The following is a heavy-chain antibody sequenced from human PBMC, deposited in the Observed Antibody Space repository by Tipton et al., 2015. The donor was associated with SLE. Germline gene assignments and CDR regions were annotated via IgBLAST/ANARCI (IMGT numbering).Heavy chain of an antibody. V-gene: IGHV4-61*02. J-gene: IGHJ3*02. CDR2: VYSSGTT. D-gene: IGHD6-13*01. CDR1: GASISSGSYY. Sequence: TLSLTCTVSGASISSGSYYWNWIRQPAGKGLGWIGRVYSSGTTNYNSSLKSRVTISVDTSKSQFSLKLSSVTAADTAAYYCARDGGSSWSLDAFDTWGQGTMVTVSS. CDR3: ARDGGSSWSLDAFDT.